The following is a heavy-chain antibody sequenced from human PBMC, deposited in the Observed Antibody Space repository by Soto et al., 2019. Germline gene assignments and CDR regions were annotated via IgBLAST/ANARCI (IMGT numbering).Heavy chain of an antibody. Sequence: TSETLSLTCTVSGGSISSYYWSWIRQPPGKGLEWIGYIYYSGSTNYNPSLKSRVTISVDTSKNQFSLKLSSVTAADTAVYYCARAQIVGATEIDYWGQGTLVTVSS. CDR1: GGSISSYY. CDR3: ARAQIVGATEIDY. V-gene: IGHV4-59*01. D-gene: IGHD1-26*01. J-gene: IGHJ4*02. CDR2: IYYSGST.